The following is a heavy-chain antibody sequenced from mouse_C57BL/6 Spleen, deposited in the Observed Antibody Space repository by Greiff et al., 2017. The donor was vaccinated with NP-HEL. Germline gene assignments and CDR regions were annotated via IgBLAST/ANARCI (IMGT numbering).Heavy chain of an antibody. Sequence: VQLQQPGAYLSLPGASVKLSCKASGYTFTSYWMHWVKQRPGQGLEWIGEIDPSDSYTNYNQKFKGKSTLTVDKSSSTAYMQLSSLTSEDSAVYYCARLTLGDWGQGTTLTVSS. CDR1: GYTFTSYW. CDR3: ARLTLGD. CDR2: IDPSDSYT. J-gene: IGHJ2*01. V-gene: IGHV1-69*01.